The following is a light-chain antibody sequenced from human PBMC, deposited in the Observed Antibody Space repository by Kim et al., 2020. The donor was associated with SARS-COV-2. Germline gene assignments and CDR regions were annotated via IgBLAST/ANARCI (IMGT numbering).Light chain of an antibody. Sequence: SYELTQPLSVSVALGQTARITCGGNNIGTKNVHWFQQKPGQAPVLVICGDSNRPSGIPERFSGSNSGNTATLTISIAQPGDEADYYCQVWDSSTGVFGGGTKLTVL. J-gene: IGLJ3*02. CDR1: NIGTKN. CDR3: QVWDSSTGV. CDR2: GDS. V-gene: IGLV3-9*01.